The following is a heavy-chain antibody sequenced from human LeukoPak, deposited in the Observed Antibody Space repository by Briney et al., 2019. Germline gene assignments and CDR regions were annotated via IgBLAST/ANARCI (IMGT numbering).Heavy chain of an antibody. CDR2: ISGTSNYI. CDR1: GFTFSSYS. CDR3: ASSGPIAVAFFDY. V-gene: IGHV3-21*01. Sequence: GGSLRLSCAASGFTFSSYSMHWVRQAPGKGLDWVSSISGTSNYIYYGDSVRGRFTISRDDDKNSQYLQMNSLRAEDTAVYYCASSGPIAVAFFDYWGQGILVTVSS. J-gene: IGHJ4*02. D-gene: IGHD6-19*01.